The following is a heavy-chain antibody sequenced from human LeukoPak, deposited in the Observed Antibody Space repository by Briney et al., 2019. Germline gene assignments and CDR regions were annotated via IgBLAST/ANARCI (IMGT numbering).Heavy chain of an antibody. Sequence: GASVKVSCKASGYTFTGYYMHWVRQAPGQGLEWMGWINPNSGGTNYAQEFQGRVTMTRDTSISTAYMELSRLRSDDTAVYYCARDLGPTLVVVPAAMAGYYFDYWGQGTLVTVSS. CDR2: INPNSGGT. CDR3: ARDLGPTLVVVPAAMAGYYFDY. J-gene: IGHJ4*02. V-gene: IGHV1-2*02. CDR1: GYTFTGYY. D-gene: IGHD2-2*01.